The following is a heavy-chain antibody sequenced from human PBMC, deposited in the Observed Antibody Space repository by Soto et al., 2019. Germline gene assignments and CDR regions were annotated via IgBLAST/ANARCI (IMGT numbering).Heavy chain of an antibody. CDR1: GFICSSYD. Sequence: PGGSLRLSCAASGFICSSYDMSWVRQAPGKGLEWVSTILVGGSTHYEDSVKGRFTISRDRSKNTLYLQMNSLTAGDTAVYYCAKATATGGGAFDICGQXTMVTVSS. CDR2: ILVGGST. J-gene: IGHJ3*02. V-gene: IGHV3-23*01. D-gene: IGHD2-8*02. CDR3: AKATATGGGAFDI.